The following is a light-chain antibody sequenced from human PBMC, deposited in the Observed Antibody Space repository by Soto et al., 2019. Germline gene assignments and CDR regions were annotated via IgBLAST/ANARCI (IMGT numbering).Light chain of an antibody. CDR1: NSNVGSNS. CDR2: SDN. Sequence: QSVLTQPPSASGTPGQRVTISCSGSNSNVGSNSVNWYQQLPGVAPKLLLYSDNQRPSGVPDRCSGAKSGSSASLAISGLQSEDEADDHCSTWDDSLSTWLFGGGTKLTVL. V-gene: IGLV1-44*01. J-gene: IGLJ3*02. CDR3: STWDDSLSTWL.